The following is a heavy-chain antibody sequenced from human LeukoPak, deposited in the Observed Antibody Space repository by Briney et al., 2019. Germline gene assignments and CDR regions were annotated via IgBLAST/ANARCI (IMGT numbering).Heavy chain of an antibody. CDR1: GGSISSGSYY. V-gene: IGHV4-61*02. D-gene: IGHD3-10*01. CDR2: IYTSGST. J-gene: IGHJ5*02. CDR3: ARGSNYYDSGKGWFDP. Sequence: SQTLSLTCTVSGGSISSGSYYWSWIRQPAGKGLEWIGRIYTSGSTNYNPSLKSRVTISVDTSKNQFSLKLSSVTAADTAVYYCARGSNYYDSGKGWFDPWGQGTLVTVSS.